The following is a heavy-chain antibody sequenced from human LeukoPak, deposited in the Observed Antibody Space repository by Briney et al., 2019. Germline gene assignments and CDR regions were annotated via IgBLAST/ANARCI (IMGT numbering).Heavy chain of an antibody. Sequence: PSETLSLTCTVSGGSITNYYWSWIRQPPEKGLEWVGYTYYSGSTNYNPPLKSRLTISADTSRGQFSLKLSSVTAADTAVYYCASGEAAAGRYVDYWGQGSLVIVSS. CDR2: TYYSGST. V-gene: IGHV4-59*08. CDR1: GGSITNYY. CDR3: ASGEAAAGRYVDY. J-gene: IGHJ4*02. D-gene: IGHD6-13*01.